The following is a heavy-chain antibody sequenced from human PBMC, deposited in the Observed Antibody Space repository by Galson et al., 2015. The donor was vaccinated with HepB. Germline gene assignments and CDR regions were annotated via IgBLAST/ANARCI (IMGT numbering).Heavy chain of an antibody. CDR1: GFTFSSYG. Sequence: SLRLSCAASGFTFSSYGMHWVRQAPGKGLEWVAVISYDGSNKYYADSVKGRFTISRDNSKNTLYLQMNSLKTEDAAVYYCTTDRYGDHDSDAFDIWGQGTMVTVSS. J-gene: IGHJ3*02. D-gene: IGHD4-17*01. CDR3: TTDRYGDHDSDAFDI. V-gene: IGHV3-30*03. CDR2: ISYDGSNK.